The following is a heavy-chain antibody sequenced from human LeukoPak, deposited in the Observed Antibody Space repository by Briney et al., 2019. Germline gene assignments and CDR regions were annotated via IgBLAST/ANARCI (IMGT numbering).Heavy chain of an antibody. V-gene: IGHV3-9*01. J-gene: IGHJ4*02. CDR3: AKDMSFDYVWGSSSSSFDY. Sequence: SGGSLRLSCAASGFTFDDYAMHWVRQAPGKGLEWVSGISWNSGSIGYADSVKGRFTISRDNAKNSLYLQMNSLRAEDTALYYCAKDMSFDYVWGSSSSSFDYWGQGTLVTVSS. CDR2: ISWNSGSI. CDR1: GFTFDDYA. D-gene: IGHD3-16*01.